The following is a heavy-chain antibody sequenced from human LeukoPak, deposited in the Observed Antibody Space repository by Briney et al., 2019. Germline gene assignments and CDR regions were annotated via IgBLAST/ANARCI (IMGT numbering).Heavy chain of an antibody. V-gene: IGHV3-74*01. D-gene: IGHD3-10*01. CDR2: INSDGSST. CDR1: GFTFSSYW. Sequence: GGSLRLSRAASGFTFSSYWMHWVRQAPGKGLVWVSRINSDGSSTTYADSVKGRFTISRDNAKNTLYLQMNGLRAEDTAVYYCARVISGGYYGSGSFDYWGQGTLVTVSS. J-gene: IGHJ4*02. CDR3: ARVISGGYYGSGSFDY.